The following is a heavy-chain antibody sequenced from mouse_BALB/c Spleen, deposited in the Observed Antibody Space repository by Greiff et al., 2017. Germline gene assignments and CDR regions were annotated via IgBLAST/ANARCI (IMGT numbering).Heavy chain of an antibody. CDR3: ARDPPYRGYAMDY. CDR1: GFSLTGYG. V-gene: IGHV2-6-7*01. J-gene: IGHJ4*01. D-gene: IGHD2-14*01. Sequence: VKVEESGPGLVAPSQSLSITCTVSGFSLTGYGVNWVRQPPGKGLEWLGMIWGDGSTDYNSALKSRLSISKDNSKSQVFLKMNSLQTDDTARYYCARDPPYRGYAMDYWGQGTSVTVSS. CDR2: IWGDGST.